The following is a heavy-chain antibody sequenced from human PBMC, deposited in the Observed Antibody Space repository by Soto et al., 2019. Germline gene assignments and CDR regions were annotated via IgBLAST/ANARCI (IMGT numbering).Heavy chain of an antibody. J-gene: IGHJ4*02. V-gene: IGHV5-51*01. D-gene: IGHD1-1*01. CDR3: ARTTIAGIRRYFDY. Sequence: PGESLKISCQGSGYSFSTSWIGWVRQMPGKGLEWMGIIYPLDSDTRYSPSFQGQVTMSADKSISTAFLQWSSLKASDTATYYCARTTIAGIRRYFDYWGQGTLVTVSS. CDR1: GYSFSTSW. CDR2: IYPLDSDT.